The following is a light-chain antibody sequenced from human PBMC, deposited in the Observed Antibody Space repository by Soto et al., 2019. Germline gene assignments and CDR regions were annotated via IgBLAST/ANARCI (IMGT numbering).Light chain of an antibody. CDR2: DSS. CDR3: QQYNNWPWT. V-gene: IGKV3-15*01. J-gene: IGKJ1*01. Sequence: EIVMTQSPATLSVSPGERATLSCRASQSVSSNLGWYQQKPGQAPRLLIYDSSTRATGIPARFSGSGSGTDFTLTISSLQSEDLAVYYCQQYNNWPWTFGQGTKVEIK. CDR1: QSVSSN.